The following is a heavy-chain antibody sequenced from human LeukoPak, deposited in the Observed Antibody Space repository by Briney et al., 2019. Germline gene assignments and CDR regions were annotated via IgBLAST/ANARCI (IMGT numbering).Heavy chain of an antibody. V-gene: IGHV4-34*01. CDR1: GGSFSGYY. D-gene: IGHD6-19*01. CDR2: INHSGST. J-gene: IGHJ1*01. Sequence: SETLSLTCAVYGGSFSGYYWSWIRQPPGKGLEWLGEINHSGSTNYNPSLKSRVTISVDTSKNQFSLKLSSVTAADTAVYYCARGRYSSGWYRYFQHWGQGTLVTVSS. CDR3: ARGRYSSGWYRYFQH.